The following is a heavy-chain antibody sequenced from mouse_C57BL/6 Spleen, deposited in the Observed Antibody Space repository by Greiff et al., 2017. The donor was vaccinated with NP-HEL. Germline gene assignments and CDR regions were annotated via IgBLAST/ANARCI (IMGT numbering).Heavy chain of an antibody. CDR3: ARRWGYDYDEGYAMDY. Sequence: QVTLKESGPGILQSSQTLSLTCSFSGFSLSTSGMGVSWIRQPSGKGLEWLAHIYWDDDKRYNPSLKSRLTISKDTSRNQVFLKITSVDTADTATYYCARRWGYDYDEGYAMDYWGQGTSVTVSS. V-gene: IGHV8-12*01. D-gene: IGHD2-4*01. J-gene: IGHJ4*01. CDR2: IYWDDDK. CDR1: GFSLSTSGMG.